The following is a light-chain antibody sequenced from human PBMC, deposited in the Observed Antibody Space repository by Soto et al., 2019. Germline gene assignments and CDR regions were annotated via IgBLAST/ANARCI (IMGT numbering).Light chain of an antibody. Sequence: DIQMTQSPSFLSASVADRVTITCRASQTVSIYLNWYRQKPGKAPELLIFAASDLQSGVPSRFSGSGSGTDFTLTISSLQPEDFATYYCQQSYSTPTFGQGTKV. V-gene: IGKV1-39*01. CDR1: QTVSIY. CDR3: QQSYSTPT. CDR2: AAS. J-gene: IGKJ1*01.